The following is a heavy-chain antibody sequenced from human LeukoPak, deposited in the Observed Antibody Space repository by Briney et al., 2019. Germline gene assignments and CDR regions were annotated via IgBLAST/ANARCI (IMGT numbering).Heavy chain of an antibody. CDR3: ARIYSSSWSCPDY. V-gene: IGHV5-51*01. CDR2: IYPGDSDT. J-gene: IGHJ4*02. Sequence: GESLKISCKGSGYSFTSYWIGWVRQMLGKGLEWMGIIYPGDSDTRYSPSFQGQVTISADKSISTAYLQWSSLKASDTAMYYCARIYSSSWSCPDYWGQGTLVTVSS. D-gene: IGHD6-13*01. CDR1: GYSFTSYW.